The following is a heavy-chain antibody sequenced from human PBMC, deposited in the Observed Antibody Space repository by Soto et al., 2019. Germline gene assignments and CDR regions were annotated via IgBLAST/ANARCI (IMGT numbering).Heavy chain of an antibody. D-gene: IGHD1-1*01. J-gene: IGHJ6*03. CDR2: IIPILGIA. CDR3: ATLNPSMENVGDYYMDV. CDR1: GGTFSSYT. V-gene: IGHV1-69*02. Sequence: ASVKVSCKASGGTFSSYTISWVRQAPGQGLEWMGRIIPILGIANYAQKFQGRVTITADKSTSTAYMELSSLRSEDTAVYYCATLNPSMENVGDYYMDVWGKGTTVTVSS.